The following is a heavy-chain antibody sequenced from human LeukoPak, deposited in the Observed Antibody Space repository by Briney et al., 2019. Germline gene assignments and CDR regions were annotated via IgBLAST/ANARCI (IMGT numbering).Heavy chain of an antibody. CDR1: GFTVSSNY. V-gene: IGHV3-66*01. CDR2: FYSGGST. J-gene: IGHJ4*02. CDR3: ARDSPLNYYDSSGYLDY. D-gene: IGHD3-22*01. Sequence: GGSLRLSCAASGFTVSSNYMSWVRQAPGKGLEWVSVFYSGGSTYYADSVKGRFTISRDNSKNTLYLQMNSLRAEDTAVYYCARDSPLNYYDSSGYLDYWGQGTLVTVSS.